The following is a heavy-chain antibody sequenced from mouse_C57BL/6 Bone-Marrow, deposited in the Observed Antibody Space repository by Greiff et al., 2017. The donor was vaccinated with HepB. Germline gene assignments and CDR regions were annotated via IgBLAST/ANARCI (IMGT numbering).Heavy chain of an antibody. D-gene: IGHD2-2*01. CDR2: IYPRSGNT. V-gene: IGHV1-81*01. CDR3: AREGIYYGYAWFAY. J-gene: IGHJ3*01. Sequence: VQLVESGAELARPGASVKLSCKASGYTFTSYGISWVKQRTGQGLEWIGEIYPRSGNTYYNEKFKGKATLTADKSSSTAYMELRSLTSEDSAVYFCAREGIYYGYAWFAYWGQGTLVTVSA. CDR1: GYTFTSYG.